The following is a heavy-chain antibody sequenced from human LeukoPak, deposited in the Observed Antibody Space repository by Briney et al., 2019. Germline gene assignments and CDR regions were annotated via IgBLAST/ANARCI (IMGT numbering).Heavy chain of an antibody. CDR1: GFTFSSYG. Sequence: GGSLRLSCAASGFTFSSYGMNWVRHAPGKGLELVSYIADDSTATYYPDSVKGRFTISRDNSKNTLSLLMNSLRAEDTAVYYCARGSFGTHWYFDLWGRGTLVTVSS. J-gene: IGHJ2*01. CDR3: ARGSFGTHWYFDL. CDR2: IADDSTAT. V-gene: IGHV3-23*01. D-gene: IGHD3-10*01.